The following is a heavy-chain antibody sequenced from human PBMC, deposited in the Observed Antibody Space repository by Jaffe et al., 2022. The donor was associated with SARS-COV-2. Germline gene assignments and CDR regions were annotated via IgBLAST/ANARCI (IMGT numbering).Heavy chain of an antibody. CDR2: IKSKTDGGTT. CDR1: GFTFSNAW. D-gene: IGHD3-22*01. J-gene: IGHJ4*02. V-gene: IGHV3-15*01. Sequence: EVQLVESGGGLVKPGGSLRLSCAASGFTFSNAWMNWVRQAPGKGLEWVGRIKSKTDGGTTEYAAPVKGRFTISRDDSKNTLYLQMNSLKTEDTAVYYCTTDRGEVALVITSHWGQGTLVTVSS. CDR3: TTDRGEVALVITSH.